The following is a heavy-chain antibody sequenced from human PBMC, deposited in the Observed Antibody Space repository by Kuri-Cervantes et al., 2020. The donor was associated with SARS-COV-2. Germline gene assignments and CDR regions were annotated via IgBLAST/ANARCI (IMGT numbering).Heavy chain of an antibody. V-gene: IGHV4-59*01. CDR2: FYYSGST. Sequence: GSLRLSCAASGFTFSSYWMSWVRQAPGKGLEWIGYFYYSGSTNYNPSLKSRVTISVDTSKNQFSLKLSSVTAADTAVYYCARMRIAAAGTGWFDPWGQGTLVTVSS. D-gene: IGHD6-13*01. CDR3: ARMRIAAAGTGWFDP. J-gene: IGHJ5*02. CDR1: GFTFSSYW.